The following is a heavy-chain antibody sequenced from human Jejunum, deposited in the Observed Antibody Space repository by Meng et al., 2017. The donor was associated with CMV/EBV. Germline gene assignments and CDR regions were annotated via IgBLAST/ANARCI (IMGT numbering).Heavy chain of an antibody. CDR3: AREPYCSSTSCSRAFGP. Sequence: GFTFSNYWMHWVRQTPKGLQWVSRISGDGSSTAYADSVEGRFTISRDNAENTLFLQMDSLGAEDTAVYYCAREPYCSSTSCSRAFGPWGRGTLVTVSS. CDR2: ISGDGSST. J-gene: IGHJ5*02. V-gene: IGHV3-74*01. CDR1: GFTFSNYW. D-gene: IGHD2-2*01.